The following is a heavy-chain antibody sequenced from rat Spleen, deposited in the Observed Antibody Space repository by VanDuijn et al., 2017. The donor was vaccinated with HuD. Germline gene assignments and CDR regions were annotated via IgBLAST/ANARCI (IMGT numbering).Heavy chain of an antibody. J-gene: IGHJ3*01. CDR1: GFTFSDYN. CDR3: ATRFYDGIFDY. D-gene: IGHD1-12*02. V-gene: IGHV5S10*01. Sequence: EVQLVESGGGLVQPGRSLKLSCSASGFTFSDYNMAWVRQAPKKGLEWVATIIYDDSRTYYRDSVKGRFTISRDNAKNTLYLQMDSLRSEDTATYYCATRFYDGIFDYWGQGTLVTVSS. CDR2: IIYDDSRT.